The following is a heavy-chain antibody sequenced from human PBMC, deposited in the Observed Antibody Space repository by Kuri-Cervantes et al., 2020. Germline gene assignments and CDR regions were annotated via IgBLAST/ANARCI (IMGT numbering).Heavy chain of an antibody. V-gene: IGHV3-43*01. CDR2: ISWDGGST. J-gene: IGHJ4*02. CDR1: GFTFDDYT. CDR3: ARDVGEVSHEYYFDY. Sequence: GSLRLSCAASGFTFDDYTMHWVRQAPGKGLEWVSLISWDGGSTYYAHSVKGRFTISRDNSKNSLYLQMNSLRAEDTAVYYCARDVGEVSHEYYFDYWGQGTLVTVSS.